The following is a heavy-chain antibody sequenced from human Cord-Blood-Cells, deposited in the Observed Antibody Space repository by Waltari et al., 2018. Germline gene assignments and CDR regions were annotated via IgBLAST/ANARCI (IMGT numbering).Heavy chain of an antibody. CDR3: ARQIGSSHDY. V-gene: IGHV3-30*04. J-gene: IGHJ4*02. CDR1: GFTFSSYA. CDR2: ISYDGSNK. Sequence: QVQLVESGGGVVQPGRSLRLSCAASGFTFSSYAMHWVRQAPGKGLEWVAVISYDGSNKYYADSVKGRFTISRDNSKNTLYLQMNSLRAEDTAVYYCARQIGSSHDYWGQGTLVTVSS. D-gene: IGHD6-13*01.